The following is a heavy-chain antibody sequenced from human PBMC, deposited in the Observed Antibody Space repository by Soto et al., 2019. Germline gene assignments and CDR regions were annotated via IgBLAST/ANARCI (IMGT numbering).Heavy chain of an antibody. CDR2: IYHSGST. D-gene: IGHD6-13*01. CDR1: GYSISSGYY. V-gene: IGHV4-38-2*02. Sequence: SETLSLTCTVSGYSISSGYYWGWIRQPPGKGLEWIGSIYHSGSTYYNPSLKSRVTISVDTSKNQFSLKLSSVTAADTAVYYCASSSAAAGTFDYWGQGTLVTVSS. J-gene: IGHJ4*02. CDR3: ASSSAAAGTFDY.